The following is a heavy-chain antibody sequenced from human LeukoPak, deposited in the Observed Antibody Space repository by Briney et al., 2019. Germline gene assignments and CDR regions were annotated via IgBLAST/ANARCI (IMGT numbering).Heavy chain of an antibody. CDR2: ISSSGSTI. CDR1: GFTFSSYE. CDR3: VYGGSYYVA. V-gene: IGHV3-48*03. D-gene: IGHD1-26*01. J-gene: IGHJ5*02. Sequence: GGSLRLSCVVSGFTFSSYEMNWVRQAPGKGLEWVSYISSSGSTIYYADSVKGRFTISRDNAKNSLYLQMNSLRAEDTAVYYCVYGGSYYVAWGQGTLVTVFS.